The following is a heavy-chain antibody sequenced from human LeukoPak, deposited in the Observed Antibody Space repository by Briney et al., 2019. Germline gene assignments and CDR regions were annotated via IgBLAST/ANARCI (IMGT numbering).Heavy chain of an antibody. CDR3: ARAVPPLKYDSSGYYDY. Sequence: SETLSLTCTVSGYAIISGGFSWNWIRQPPGKGLEWIGCIYDRGPAHYNPSLKSRVTISVDTSKNQFSLKLSSVTAADTAVYYCARAVPPLKYDSSGYYDYWGQGTLVTVSS. CDR2: IYDRGPA. D-gene: IGHD3-22*01. J-gene: IGHJ4*02. V-gene: IGHV4-30-2*01. CDR1: GYAIISGGFS.